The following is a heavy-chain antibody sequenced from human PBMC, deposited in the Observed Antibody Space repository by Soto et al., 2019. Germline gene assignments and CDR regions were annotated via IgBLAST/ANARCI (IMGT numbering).Heavy chain of an antibody. D-gene: IGHD6-13*01. CDR2: SIPIFRTA. Sequence: QVQLVQSGAEVKKPGSSVKVSCKASGGTFSSYSISWVRQAPGQGLEWMGGSIPIFRTANYAQKFQGRVTITADESTSTVYMELSSLRSEDTAVDYCARVGQHRKASYYYDMDVWGQGTTVTVSS. V-gene: IGHV1-69*01. J-gene: IGHJ6*01. CDR3: ARVGQHRKASYYYDMDV. CDR1: GGTFSSYS.